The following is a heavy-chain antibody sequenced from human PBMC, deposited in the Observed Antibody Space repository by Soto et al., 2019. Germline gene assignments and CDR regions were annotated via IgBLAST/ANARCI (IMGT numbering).Heavy chain of an antibody. V-gene: IGHV4-4*02. CDR2: ISHSGPS. Sequence: QVQLQESGPGMVKPSATLSLTCAVSGGSISSSHWWTWGRQSPWKGMEDIGEISHSGPSNSNPSLTSRVTPSVDKSTQHFSMTLTCVTAADASVYDFARVVLSLTRGAFYAWGRGTLAIVSS. J-gene: IGHJ3*01. CDR3: ARVVLSLTRGAFYA. D-gene: IGHD3-10*01. CDR1: GGSISSSHW.